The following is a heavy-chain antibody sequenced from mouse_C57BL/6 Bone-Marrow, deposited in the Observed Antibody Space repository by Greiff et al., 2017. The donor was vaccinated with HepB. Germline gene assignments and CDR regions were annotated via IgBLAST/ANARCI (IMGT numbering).Heavy chain of an antibody. D-gene: IGHD1-1*01. Sequence: QVQLQQSGAELARPGASVKMSCKASGYTFTSYSMHWVKQRPGQGLEWIGYINPSSGYTKYNQKFKDKATVTADKSSSTAYMQLSSLTSEDSAVYYCVRYYGSRLLDYWGQGTTLTVSS. J-gene: IGHJ2*01. CDR2: INPSSGYT. CDR1: GYTFTSYS. V-gene: IGHV1-4*01. CDR3: VRYYGSRLLDY.